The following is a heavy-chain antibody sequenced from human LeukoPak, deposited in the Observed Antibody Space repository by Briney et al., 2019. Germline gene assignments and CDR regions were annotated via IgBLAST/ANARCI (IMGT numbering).Heavy chain of an antibody. CDR2: ISSGSSFI. D-gene: IGHD3-22*01. CDR3: ARESSGYFY. J-gene: IGHJ4*02. Sequence: PGGSLRLSCAASGFTFSTYSMNWVRQAPGKGLEWVSSISSGSSFIYYADSVKGRFTISRDNAKNSPFLQMNSLRAEDTAVYYCARESSGYFYWGQRTLVTVSS. V-gene: IGHV3-21*01. CDR1: GFTFSTYS.